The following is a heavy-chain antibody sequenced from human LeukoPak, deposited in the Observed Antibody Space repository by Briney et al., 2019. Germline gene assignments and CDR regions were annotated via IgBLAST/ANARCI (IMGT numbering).Heavy chain of an antibody. CDR3: ANPYSGSY. Sequence: GGSLRLSCAASGFTFSSYAMSWVRQAPGKGLEWVANIKQDGSEKYYVDSVKGRFTISRDNAKNSLYLQMNSLRAEDTAVYYCANPYSGSYWGQGTLVTVSS. V-gene: IGHV3-7*03. CDR2: IKQDGSEK. CDR1: GFTFSSYA. J-gene: IGHJ4*02. D-gene: IGHD5-12*01.